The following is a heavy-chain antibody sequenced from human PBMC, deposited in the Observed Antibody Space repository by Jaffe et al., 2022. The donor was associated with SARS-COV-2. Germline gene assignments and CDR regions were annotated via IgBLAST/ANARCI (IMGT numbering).Heavy chain of an antibody. CDR2: IWYDGSNK. J-gene: IGHJ6*02. CDR3: ARGGKSREYRQVDLKYGMDV. CDR1: GFTFSSYG. Sequence: QVQLVESGGGVVQPGRSLRLSCAASGFTFSSYGMHWVRQAPGKGLEWVAVIWYDGSNKYYADSVKGRFTISRDNSKNTLYLQMNSLRAEDTAVYYCARGGKSREYRQVDLKYGMDVWGQGTTVTVSS. D-gene: IGHD1-26*01. V-gene: IGHV3-33*01.